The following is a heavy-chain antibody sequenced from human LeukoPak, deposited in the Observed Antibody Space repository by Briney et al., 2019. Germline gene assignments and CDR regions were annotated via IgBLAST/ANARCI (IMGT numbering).Heavy chain of an antibody. CDR1: GFTLNNAW. Sequence: KPGGSLRLSCAASGFTLNNAWMNWVRQAPGKGLEWVGRIKSKSDGGTTDYAAPVKGRFIISRDDSKNTLYLQMNSLKTEDTAVYFCATDGISEETATDYWGQGTLVTVSS. CDR3: ATDGISEETATDY. V-gene: IGHV3-15*01. J-gene: IGHJ4*02. CDR2: IKSKSDGGTT. D-gene: IGHD5-18*01.